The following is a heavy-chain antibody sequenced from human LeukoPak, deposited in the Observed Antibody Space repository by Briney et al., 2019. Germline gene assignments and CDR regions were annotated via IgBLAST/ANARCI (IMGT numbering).Heavy chain of an antibody. CDR1: GGSISSYY. CDR2: IYTSGST. J-gene: IGHJ5*02. V-gene: IGHV4-4*07. D-gene: IGHD1-26*01. Sequence: SETLSLTCTVSGGSISSYYWSWIRQPAGKGLEWIGRIYTSGSTNYNPSLKSRVTMSVDTSKNQFSLKLSSVTAADAAVYYCASGLLRKGYNWFDPWGQGTLVTVSS. CDR3: ASGLLRKGYNWFDP.